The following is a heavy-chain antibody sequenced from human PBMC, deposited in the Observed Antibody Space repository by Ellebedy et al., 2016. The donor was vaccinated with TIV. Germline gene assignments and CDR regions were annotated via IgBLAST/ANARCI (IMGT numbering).Heavy chain of an antibody. CDR3: TRARREYASGWDPFDY. CDR2: VSWNSVTI. J-gene: IGHJ4*02. D-gene: IGHD6-19*01. CDR1: GFTFDDYA. Sequence: SLKISXAASGFTFDDYAMHWVRQAPGKGLEWVSGVSWNSVTIAYADSVKGRFTISRDNAKNSLYLQMNTLRAEDTAVYYCTRARREYASGWDPFDYWGQGTLVTVSS. V-gene: IGHV3-9*01.